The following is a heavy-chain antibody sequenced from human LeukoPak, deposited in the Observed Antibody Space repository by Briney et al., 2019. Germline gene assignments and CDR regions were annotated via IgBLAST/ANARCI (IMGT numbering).Heavy chain of an antibody. CDR2: ISSSSSYI. D-gene: IGHD3-9*01. CDR3: ARDGGDDYDILTGYQVIWFDP. V-gene: IGHV3-21*05. CDR1: GFTFSSYS. Sequence: GGSLRLSCAASGFTFSSYSMNWVRQAPGKGLEWVSYISSSSSYIYYADSVKGRFTISRDNAKNSLYLQMNSLRAEDTAVYYCARDGGDDYDILTGYQVIWFDPWGLGTLVTVSS. J-gene: IGHJ5*02.